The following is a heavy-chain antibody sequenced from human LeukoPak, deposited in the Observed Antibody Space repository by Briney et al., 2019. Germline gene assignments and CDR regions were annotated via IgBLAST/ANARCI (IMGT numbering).Heavy chain of an antibody. J-gene: IGHJ4*02. V-gene: IGHV3-9*01. Sequence: PGRSLRLSCAASGFTFDDYAMLWVRHAPGKGLEWVSGISWNSGSIGYADSVKGRFTISRDNAKNSLYLQMNSLGAEDTALYYCAKDKEVAVAGPIDYWGQGTLVTVSS. CDR2: ISWNSGSI. CDR3: AKDKEVAVAGPIDY. CDR1: GFTFDDYA. D-gene: IGHD6-19*01.